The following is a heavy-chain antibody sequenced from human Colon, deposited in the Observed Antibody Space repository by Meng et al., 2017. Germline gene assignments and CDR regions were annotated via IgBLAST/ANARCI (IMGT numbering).Heavy chain of an antibody. D-gene: IGHD1-26*01. V-gene: IGHV4-61*03. J-gene: IGHJ4*02. CDR1: GGSVSSPSYY. Sequence: HVERRGSGPCLLRPSDTLSLPCTLSGGSVSSPSYYWSWIRQTPGKGLEWIGYVYYTGSANYNPSLKSRVTISVDTSKNHFSLNLTSVTAADTAVYYCARGRGSYSSIDFWGQGTLVTVSS. CDR2: VYYTGSA. CDR3: ARGRGSYSSIDF.